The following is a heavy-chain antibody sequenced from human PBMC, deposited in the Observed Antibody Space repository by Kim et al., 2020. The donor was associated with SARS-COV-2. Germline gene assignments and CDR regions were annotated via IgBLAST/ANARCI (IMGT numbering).Heavy chain of an antibody. Sequence: GGSLRLSCAPSDFTFSSFVMHWVRQVPGTGLVWVAYIGTSGSSTTYADSVKGRFTISRDNARNTLYLQMNSLRDDDTAVYYCAKGSGFSSGNWFDSWGQG. D-gene: IGHD6-25*01. V-gene: IGHV3-74*01. CDR2: IGTSGSST. CDR1: DFTFSSFV. CDR3: AKGSGFSSGNWFDS. J-gene: IGHJ5*02.